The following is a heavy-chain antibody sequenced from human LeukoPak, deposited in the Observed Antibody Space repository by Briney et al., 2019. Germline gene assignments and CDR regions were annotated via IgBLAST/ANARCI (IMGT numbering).Heavy chain of an antibody. V-gene: IGHV1-69*13. D-gene: IGHD6-19*01. CDR1: GGTFSSYA. CDR2: IIPVFGTA. CDR3: ARATYSSGWYGDYYYGMDV. J-gene: IGHJ6*02. Sequence: SVKVSCKASGGTFSSYAISWVRQSPGQGLEWMGGIIPVFGTANYAQRFQGRVTITADESTSTAYMELSSLRSDDTAVYYCARATYSSGWYGDYYYGMDVWGQGTTVTASS.